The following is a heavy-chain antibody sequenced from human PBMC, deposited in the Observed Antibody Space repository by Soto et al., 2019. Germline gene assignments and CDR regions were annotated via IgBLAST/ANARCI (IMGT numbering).Heavy chain of an antibody. CDR3: ARVQRYSSSSPHNWFDP. CDR2: ISSDSSYT. CDR1: GFTFSDYY. J-gene: IGHJ5*02. Sequence: GGSLRLSCAASGFTFSDYYMSWIRQAPGKGLEWVSYISSDSSYTNYADSVKGRFTISRDNAKNSLYLQMNSLRAEDTAVYYCARVQRYSSSSPHNWFDPWGQGTLVTVPQ. V-gene: IGHV3-11*06. D-gene: IGHD6-6*01.